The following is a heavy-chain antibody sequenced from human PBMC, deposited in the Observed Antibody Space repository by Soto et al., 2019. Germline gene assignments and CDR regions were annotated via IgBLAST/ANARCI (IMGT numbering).Heavy chain of an antibody. V-gene: IGHV1-8*01. Sequence: ASVKVSCTASGYTFTSYDINWVRQATGQGLEWMGWMNPNSGNTGYAQKFQGRVTMTRNTSISTAYMELSSLRSEDTAVYYCARGVQAVAGNQLDYWGQGTLVTVSS. CDR1: GYTFTSYD. CDR2: MNPNSGNT. CDR3: ARGVQAVAGNQLDY. D-gene: IGHD6-19*01. J-gene: IGHJ4*02.